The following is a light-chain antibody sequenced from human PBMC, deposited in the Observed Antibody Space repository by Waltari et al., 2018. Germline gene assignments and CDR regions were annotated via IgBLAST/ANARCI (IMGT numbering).Light chain of an antibody. CDR2: GAS. CDR1: QDISSDLARYQQRPGQAPSD. V-gene: IGKV3-15*01. J-gene: IGKJ2*01. CDR3: QQYNDWPYT. Sequence: EILMTQSPATLSVSPGARATLSCMTSQDISSDLARYQQRPGQAPSDLAWYQQKPGQAPRLLIYGASTRATGIPARFSGSGSGTEFTLTISSLQSEDFAAYYCQQYNDWPYTFGQGTKLEVK.